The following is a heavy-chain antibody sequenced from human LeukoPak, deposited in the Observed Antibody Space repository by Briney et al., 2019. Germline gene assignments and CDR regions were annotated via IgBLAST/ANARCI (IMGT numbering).Heavy chain of an antibody. J-gene: IGHJ5*02. Sequence: SEILSLTCNVSGASVSSYYWDWLRQYPGRGLEWIGYISDTGKTDSNPSLKSRVTISLATSKNQFSLRLTSVTPADSAVYFCATGYYEPFATWGPGIMVSVSS. CDR3: ATGYYEPFAT. D-gene: IGHD1-26*01. V-gene: IGHV4-59*02. CDR1: GASVSSYY. CDR2: ISDTGKT.